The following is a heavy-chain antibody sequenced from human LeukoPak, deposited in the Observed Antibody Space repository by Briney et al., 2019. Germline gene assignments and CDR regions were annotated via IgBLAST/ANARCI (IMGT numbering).Heavy chain of an antibody. Sequence: PSETLSLTCSVSGGSIRSYYWSWIRPPPRKGLEWVGYIYFSGSTNYNPSLKSRVTMSVDTSKNVFSLRLSSVTAADTAVYYCARSGYYDSRGYNWWFDPWGQGTLVTVSS. D-gene: IGHD3-22*01. J-gene: IGHJ5*02. CDR3: ARSGYYDSRGYNWWFDP. CDR2: IYFSGST. CDR1: GGSIRSYY. V-gene: IGHV4-59*01.